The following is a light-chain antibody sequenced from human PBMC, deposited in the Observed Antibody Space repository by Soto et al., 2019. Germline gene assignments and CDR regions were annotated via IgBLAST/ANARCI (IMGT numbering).Light chain of an antibody. CDR2: GNS. J-gene: IGLJ1*01. CDR1: SSNIGAGYD. CDR3: QSYDNSLTGNYV. V-gene: IGLV1-40*01. Sequence: QSVLTQPPSVSGAPGQRVTISCTGSSSNIGAGYDVHWYQQLPRTAPKLLIYGNSNRPSGVPERFSGSKSGTSASLAITGLQAEYEADYYCQSYDNSLTGNYVFGTGTKVTVL.